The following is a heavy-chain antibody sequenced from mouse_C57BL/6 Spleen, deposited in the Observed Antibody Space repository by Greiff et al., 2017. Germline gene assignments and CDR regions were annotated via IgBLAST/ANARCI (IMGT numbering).Heavy chain of an antibody. CDR2: ITPYNGDT. Sequence: VQLKQSGPELVKPGDSVKISCTASGYSFTGYFMNWVMQSPGKSLEWIGRITPYNGDTFYNQKFKGKATLTVDKSSSTAHMGLRSLTSEDSAVYYCARSFCDRNYPSYAMDYWGQGTSVTVSS. D-gene: IGHD2-5*01. CDR3: ARSFCDRNYPSYAMDY. J-gene: IGHJ4*01. CDR1: GYSFTGYF. V-gene: IGHV1-20*01.